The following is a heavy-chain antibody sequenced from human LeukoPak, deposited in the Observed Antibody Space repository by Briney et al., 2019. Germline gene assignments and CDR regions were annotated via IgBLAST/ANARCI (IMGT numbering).Heavy chain of an antibody. J-gene: IGHJ4*02. D-gene: IGHD1-20*01. CDR2: IRSKANSYAT. Sequence: GGSLRLSCAASGFTFSGSAMHWVRQASGKGLEWVGRIRSKANSYATAYAASVKGRFTISRDDSKNTAYLQMNSLKTEDTAVYYCTITGTDFDYWGQGTLVTVSS. CDR1: GFTFSGSA. V-gene: IGHV3-73*01. CDR3: TITGTDFDY.